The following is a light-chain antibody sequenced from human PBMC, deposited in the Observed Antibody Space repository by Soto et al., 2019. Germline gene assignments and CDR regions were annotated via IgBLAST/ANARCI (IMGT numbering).Light chain of an antibody. CDR2: GAS. CDR3: QQYGSSRT. J-gene: IGKJ1*01. Sequence: EIVLTQSPATLSLSPGERVTLSCRASQSVYNNYLAWYQQRPGQAPRSLIYGASSRATGIPDRFSGSGSGTDFTLSISGLEPEDYAVYYCQQYGSSRTFGQGTKVDIK. V-gene: IGKV3-20*01. CDR1: QSVYNNY.